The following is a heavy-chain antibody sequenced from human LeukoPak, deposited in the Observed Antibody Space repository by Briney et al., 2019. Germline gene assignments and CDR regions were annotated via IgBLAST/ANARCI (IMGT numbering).Heavy chain of an antibody. CDR3: ACLPTGYYFYRGIDV. CDR1: GFTFSSYA. J-gene: IGHJ6*02. D-gene: IGHD1-1*01. CDR2: ISGSGGST. V-gene: IGHV3-23*01. Sequence: GGSLRLSCAASGFTFSSYAMSWVRQAPGRGLEWVSAISGSGGSTYYADSVKGRFTVSRDNSKSTVYLQMNSVRAEDTALYYCACLPTGYYFYRGIDVWGQGTTVIVSS.